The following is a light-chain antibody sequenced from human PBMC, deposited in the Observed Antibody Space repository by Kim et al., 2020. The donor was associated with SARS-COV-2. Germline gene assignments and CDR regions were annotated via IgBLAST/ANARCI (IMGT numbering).Light chain of an antibody. Sequence: GQTVSISCSGSSSTIGRNSIFWYQRIPGPAPKLLIYRNNERPSGFPDRFSGSKSDTSATLAISGLRSEDEADYYCAVWDDSLSGVIFGGGTQLTVL. CDR2: RNN. J-gene: IGLJ2*01. CDR3: AVWDDSLSGVI. CDR1: SSTIGRNS. V-gene: IGLV1-47*01.